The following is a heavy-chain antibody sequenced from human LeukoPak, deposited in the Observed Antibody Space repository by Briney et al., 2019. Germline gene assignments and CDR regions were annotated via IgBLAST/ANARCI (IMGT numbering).Heavy chain of an antibody. Sequence: SETLSLTCTVSGGSISSSSYYWSWIRQPPGKGLEWIGYIYYSGSTNYNPSLKSRVTISVDTSKNQFSLKLSSVTAADTAVYYCARTSSWSYYMDVWGKGTTVTVSS. CDR1: GGSISSSSYY. CDR3: ARTSSWSYYMDV. D-gene: IGHD6-13*01. V-gene: IGHV4-61*05. CDR2: IYYSGST. J-gene: IGHJ6*03.